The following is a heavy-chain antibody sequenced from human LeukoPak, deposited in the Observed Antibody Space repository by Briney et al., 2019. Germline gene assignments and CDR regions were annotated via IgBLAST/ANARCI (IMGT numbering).Heavy chain of an antibody. CDR1: GGSISSYY. CDR2: IYTSGST. D-gene: IGHD6-19*01. CDR3: ARDKGSGWYSDAFDI. V-gene: IGHV4-4*07. J-gene: IGHJ3*02. Sequence: PSETLSLTCTVSGGSISSYYWSWIRQPAGKGLEWIGRIYTSGSTNYNPSLKSRVTMSVDTSKNQFSLELSSVTAADTAVYYCARDKGSGWYSDAFDIWGQGTMVTVSS.